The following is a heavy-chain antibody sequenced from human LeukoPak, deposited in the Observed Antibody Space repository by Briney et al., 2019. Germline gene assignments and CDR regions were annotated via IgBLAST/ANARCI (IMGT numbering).Heavy chain of an antibody. CDR2: ISYDGSNK. CDR1: GFTFGDYA. D-gene: IGHD3-3*01. J-gene: IGHJ4*02. V-gene: IGHV3-30*04. CDR3: AKAPAEEWLLYEGYFDY. Sequence: GGSLRLSCTASGFTFGDYAMSWFRQAPGKGLEWVAVISYDGSNKYYADSVKGRFTISRDNSKNTLYLQMNSLRAEDTAVYYCAKAPAEEWLLYEGYFDYWGQGTLVTVSS.